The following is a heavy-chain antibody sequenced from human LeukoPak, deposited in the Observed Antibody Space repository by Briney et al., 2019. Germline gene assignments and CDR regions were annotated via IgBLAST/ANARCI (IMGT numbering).Heavy chain of an antibody. CDR3: ARRLRFLEGAFDY. CDR1: DGSFSGYY. Sequence: SETLSLTCAVYDGSFSGYYWSWIRQPPGRGLEWIGEINHSGSTNYNPSLKSRVTISVDTSKNQFSLKLSSVTAADTAVYYCARRLRFLEGAFDYWGQGTLVTVSS. J-gene: IGHJ4*02. D-gene: IGHD3-3*01. CDR2: INHSGST. V-gene: IGHV4-34*01.